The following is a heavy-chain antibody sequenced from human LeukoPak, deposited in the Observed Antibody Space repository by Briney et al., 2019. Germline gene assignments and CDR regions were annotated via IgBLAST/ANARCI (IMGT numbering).Heavy chain of an antibody. D-gene: IGHD3-10*01. Sequence: GGSLRLSCAVSGFTFSGYSMTWVRQAPGKGLEWVSSISSSSSYIYYADSVKGRFTISRDNAENSLYLQMNSLRAEDTAVYYCARDYGSGPYDYWGQGTLVTVSS. J-gene: IGHJ4*02. CDR1: GFTFSGYS. V-gene: IGHV3-21*01. CDR2: ISSSSSYI. CDR3: ARDYGSGPYDY.